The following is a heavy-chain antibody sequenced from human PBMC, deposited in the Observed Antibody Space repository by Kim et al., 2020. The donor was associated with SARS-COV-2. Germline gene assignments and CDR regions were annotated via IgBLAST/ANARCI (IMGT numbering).Heavy chain of an antibody. CDR2: DGGGK. D-gene: IGHD1-1*01. J-gene: IGHJ4*02. CDR3: VSTNTFDY. Sequence: DGGGKNCVACGKGRLTISRANAKNSLSLQMNSLRADDTAVYYCVSTNTFDYWGQGTLVTVSS. V-gene: IGHV3-7*03.